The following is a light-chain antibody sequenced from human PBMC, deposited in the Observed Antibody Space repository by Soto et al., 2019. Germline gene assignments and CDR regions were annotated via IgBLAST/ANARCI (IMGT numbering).Light chain of an antibody. CDR3: QQDYTRFT. CDR1: QRVSSSY. Sequence: RTQAPGGLSLSKRKRATLSCRASQRVSSSYLAWYQQKPGQAPRLLIYGASTRATSIPARFSGSGSGTDFTLTISSLQPEDFAVYYCQQDYTRFTFGPGT. J-gene: IGKJ3*01. CDR2: GAS. V-gene: IGKV3D-7*01.